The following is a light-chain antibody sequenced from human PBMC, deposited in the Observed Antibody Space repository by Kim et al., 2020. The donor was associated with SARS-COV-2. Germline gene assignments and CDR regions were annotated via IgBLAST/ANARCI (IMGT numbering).Light chain of an antibody. CDR3: QSYDNSLSAWV. CDR1: RSNIGAGYN. Sequence: QSVLAQPPSMSGAPGQRVTISCTGSRSNIGAGYNVHWYQHLPAAAPKLLIYGNNNRPSGVPDRFSGSNSGTSASLAISGLQADDEAIYYCQSYDNSLSAWVFGGGTQLTAL. J-gene: IGLJ3*02. CDR2: GNN. V-gene: IGLV1-40*01.